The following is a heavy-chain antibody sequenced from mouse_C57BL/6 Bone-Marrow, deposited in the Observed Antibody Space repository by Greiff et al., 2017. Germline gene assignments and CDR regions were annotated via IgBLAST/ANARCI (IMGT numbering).Heavy chain of an antibody. D-gene: IGHD1-1*01. Sequence: QVQLQQPGAELVKPGASVKLSCKVSGYTFTSYWMQWVKQRPGQGLEWIGEIDPSDSYTNYNQKFKGKATLTVDTSSSTAYMQLSSLTSEDSAVYYCARGYYYGSSHYAMDYWGQGTSVTVSS. CDR2: IDPSDSYT. J-gene: IGHJ4*01. CDR3: ARGYYYGSSHYAMDY. CDR1: GYTFTSYW. V-gene: IGHV1-50*01.